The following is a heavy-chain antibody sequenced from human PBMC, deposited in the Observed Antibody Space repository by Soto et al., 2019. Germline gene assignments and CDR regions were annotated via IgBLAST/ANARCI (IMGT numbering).Heavy chain of an antibody. CDR3: AKDAGSTEYFFAS. CDR2: ISHDGSNT. CDR1: GFTFRTYA. J-gene: IGHJ4*02. V-gene: IGHV3-30*18. Sequence: QVQVVESGGGVVQPGRSLRLSCAASGFTFRTYAMHWVRQAPGKGLEWVAVISHDGSNTDYGDSVKGRFTISRDNSKSTLSLQMNSLRPEDTGVYHCAKDAGSTEYFFASWGQGTLVSVSS.